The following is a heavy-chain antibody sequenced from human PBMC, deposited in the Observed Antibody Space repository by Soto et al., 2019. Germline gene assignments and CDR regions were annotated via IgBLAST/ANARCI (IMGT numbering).Heavy chain of an antibody. CDR2: IYWDDDE. J-gene: IGHJ6*02. CDR3: VRNWRYYGGDYYYGMDA. D-gene: IGHD3-10*01. CDR1: GFSLNTGGVG. V-gene: IGHV2-5*02. Sequence: ITLKESGPTLVKPTQTLTLTCTFSGFSLNTGGVGVGWVRQPRGKAMEWLALIYWDDDERYRPSLRSRLNITKDTINNPVVLTMPNMDPEDTATYSCVRNWRYYGGDYYYGMDAWGQGTTVTVSS.